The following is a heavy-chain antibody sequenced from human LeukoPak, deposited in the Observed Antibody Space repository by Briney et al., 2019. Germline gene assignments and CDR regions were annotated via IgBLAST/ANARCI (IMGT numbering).Heavy chain of an antibody. J-gene: IGHJ6*03. D-gene: IGHD5-24*01. CDR3: ARDPLRWLQNNYYYYYMDV. CDR1: GFTFSSYG. CDR2: ISNTSRTI. V-gene: IGHV3-48*02. Sequence: GGSLRLSCAASGFTFSSYGMNCVRQSPGKGLEWVSYISNTSRTIYDADSVKGRFTISRDNAKNSLYLQMNSLRDEDTAVYYCARDPLRWLQNNYYYYYMDVWGKGTTVTVSS.